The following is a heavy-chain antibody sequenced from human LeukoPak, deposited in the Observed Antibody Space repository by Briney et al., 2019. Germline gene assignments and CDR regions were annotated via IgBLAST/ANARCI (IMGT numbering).Heavy chain of an antibody. D-gene: IGHD3-22*01. J-gene: IGHJ4*02. CDR1: GGSISSGGYY. V-gene: IGHV4-31*03. CDR2: IYYSGST. Sequence: SETLSLTCTVSGGSISSGGYYWSWIRQHPGKGLEWIGYIYYSGSTYYNPSLKSRVTISVDTSKNQFSLKLSSVTAADTAVYYCARGYDSSGYYFGYWGQGTLVTVSS. CDR3: ARGYDSSGYYFGY.